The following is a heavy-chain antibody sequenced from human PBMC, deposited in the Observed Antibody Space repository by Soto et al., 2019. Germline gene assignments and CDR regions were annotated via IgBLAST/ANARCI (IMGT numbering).Heavy chain of an antibody. CDR3: ASYGFWSGYRYYFDY. CDR2: IIPIFGTA. Sequence: ASVKVSCKASGGTFSSYAISWGRQAPGQGLEWMGGIIPIFGTANYARKFQGRVTITADESTRKAYMELRRLRSEDTAVYYCASYGFWSGYRYYFDYSGQATLVTVSS. CDR1: GGTFSSYA. D-gene: IGHD3-3*01. V-gene: IGHV1-69*13. J-gene: IGHJ4*02.